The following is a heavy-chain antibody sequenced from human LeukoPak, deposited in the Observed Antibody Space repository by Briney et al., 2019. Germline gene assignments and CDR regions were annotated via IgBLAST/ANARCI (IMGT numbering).Heavy chain of an antibody. Sequence: PGRSLRLSCTASAFTFGDYAMNWVRQAPGKGLEWVGFVRSEPYGATTEYAAFVKGRFTISRDDSSGIAYLQMNSLKIEDTAVYFCTRAQTEVGAKYYFDYWGQGTLVTVSS. D-gene: IGHD1-26*01. CDR3: TRAQTEVGAKYYFDY. CDR1: AFTFGDYA. V-gene: IGHV3-49*04. CDR2: VRSEPYGATT. J-gene: IGHJ4*02.